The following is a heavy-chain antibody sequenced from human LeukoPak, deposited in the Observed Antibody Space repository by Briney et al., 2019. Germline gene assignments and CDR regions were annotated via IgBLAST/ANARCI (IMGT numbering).Heavy chain of an antibody. CDR3: ARVAFSKYHYYMDV. Sequence: ASVKVSCKASGYSFTTFGITWVRQAPGQGLEWMAWLSAHIGDTNYSQKFQGRVTVTSDTSTSTAHMELRSLKSDDTAVYFCARVAFSKYHYYMDVWGKGTTVTVSS. CDR2: LSAHIGDT. D-gene: IGHD4-11*01. CDR1: GYSFTTFG. V-gene: IGHV1-18*01. J-gene: IGHJ6*03.